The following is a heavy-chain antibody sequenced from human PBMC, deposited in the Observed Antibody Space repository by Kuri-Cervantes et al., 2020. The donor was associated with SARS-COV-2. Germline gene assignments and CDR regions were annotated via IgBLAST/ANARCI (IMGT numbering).Heavy chain of an antibody. J-gene: IGHJ6*02. D-gene: IGHD2-21*01. Sequence: GESLKISCAASGFTFSSYAIHWVRQAPGKGLEWVAVISYDGTNKYYADSVKGRFTVSRDNSKNTLYLQMNSLRAEDTAVYYCARDPLRVGLHLVQYGMDVWGQGTTVTVSS. CDR1: GFTFSSYA. V-gene: IGHV3-30-3*01. CDR2: ISYDGTNK. CDR3: ARDPLRVGLHLVQYGMDV.